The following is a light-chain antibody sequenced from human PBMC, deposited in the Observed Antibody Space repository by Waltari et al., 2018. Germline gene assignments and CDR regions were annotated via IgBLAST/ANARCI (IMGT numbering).Light chain of an antibody. V-gene: IGLV2-14*01. J-gene: IGLJ3*02. CDR2: AVS. CDR3: SSYTSSSTRV. Sequence: QSALTQPASVSGSPGQSITISCTGTSSDVGGYNYVSWYQPHPGKAPKLMIYAVSNRPSGVSNRFSGSKSGNTASLTISGLQAEDEADYYCSSYTSSSTRVFGGGTKLTVL. CDR1: SSDVGGYNY.